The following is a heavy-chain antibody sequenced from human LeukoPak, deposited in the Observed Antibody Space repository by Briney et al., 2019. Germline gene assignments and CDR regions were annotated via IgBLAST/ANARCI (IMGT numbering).Heavy chain of an antibody. D-gene: IGHD2-21*02. J-gene: IGHJ2*01. Sequence: GGSLRLSCAASGFTVSSNYMSWVRQAPGRGLEWVSVIYSGGSTYYADSVKGRFTISRDNSKNTLYLQMNSLRAEDTAVYYCARALAYCGGDCLLDWYFDLWGRGTLVTVSS. CDR1: GFTVSSNY. CDR2: IYSGGST. V-gene: IGHV3-66*01. CDR3: ARALAYCGGDCLLDWYFDL.